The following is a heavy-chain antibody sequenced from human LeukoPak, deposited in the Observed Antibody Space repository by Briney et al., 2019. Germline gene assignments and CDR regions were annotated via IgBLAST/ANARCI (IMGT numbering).Heavy chain of an antibody. CDR3: ARLFTIAVAGTQAVDY. Sequence: PSETLSLTCAVYGGSFSGYYWSWIRQPPGKGLEWIGEINHSGSTNYNPSLKSRVTISVDTSKNQFSLKLSSVTAADTAVYYCARLFTIAVAGTQAVDYWGQGTLVTVSS. V-gene: IGHV4-34*01. CDR2: INHSGST. CDR1: GGSFSGYY. J-gene: IGHJ4*02. D-gene: IGHD6-19*01.